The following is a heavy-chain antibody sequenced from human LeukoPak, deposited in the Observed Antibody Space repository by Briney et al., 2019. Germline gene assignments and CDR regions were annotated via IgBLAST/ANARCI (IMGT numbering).Heavy chain of an antibody. V-gene: IGHV3-30-3*01. J-gene: IGHJ4*02. CDR1: GFTFSSYA. CDR3: ARAGGYYFDL. CDR2: ISYDGSNK. D-gene: IGHD3-10*01. Sequence: PGRSLRLSCAASGFTFSSYAMHWVRQAPGKGLEWVAVISYDGSNKYYADSVKGRFTISRDNSKNTLYLQMNSLRAEDTAVYYCARAGGYYFDLWGQGTQVTVSS.